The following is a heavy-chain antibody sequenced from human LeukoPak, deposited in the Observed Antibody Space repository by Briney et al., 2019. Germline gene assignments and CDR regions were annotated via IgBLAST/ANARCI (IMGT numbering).Heavy chain of an antibody. V-gene: IGHV4-34*01. Sequence: SETRWVTCADYCAYFSGYYWRWISQPPRKGLEWIGEINHSGSTNYNPSLKSRVTISVDTSKNQFSLKLSSVTAAETAVYYCARAKWLVRNWFDPWGQGTLVTVSS. CDR3: ARAKWLVRNWFDP. J-gene: IGHJ5*02. CDR1: CAYFSGYY. CDR2: INHSGST. D-gene: IGHD6-19*01.